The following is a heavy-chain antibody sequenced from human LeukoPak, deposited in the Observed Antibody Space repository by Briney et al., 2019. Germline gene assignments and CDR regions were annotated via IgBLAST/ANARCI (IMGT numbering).Heavy chain of an antibody. CDR2: IYYSGST. D-gene: IGHD3-10*01. V-gene: IGHV4-39*07. J-gene: IGHJ4*02. CDR1: GGSISSSSYY. CDR3: AREAGWYYYGSGSYRPLDY. Sequence: SETLSLTCTVSGGSISSSSYYWGWVRQPPGKGLEWIGSIYYSGSTYYNPSLKSRVTISVDTSKNQFSLKLSSVTAADTAVYYCAREAGWYYYGSGSYRPLDYWGQGTLVTVSS.